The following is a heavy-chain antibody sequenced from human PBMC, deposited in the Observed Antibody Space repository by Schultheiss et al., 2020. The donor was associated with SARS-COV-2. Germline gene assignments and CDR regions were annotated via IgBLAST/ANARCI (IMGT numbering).Heavy chain of an antibody. CDR1: GFTFSSYA. J-gene: IGHJ3*02. Sequence: GGSLRLSCAASGFTFSSYAMSWVRQAPGKGLEWVSAISGSGGSTYYADSVKGRFTISRDNSKNTLYLQMNSLRAEDTAVYYCAREETYYYDSSGLGDAFDIWGQGTMVTVSS. V-gene: IGHV3-23*01. D-gene: IGHD3-22*01. CDR2: ISGSGGST. CDR3: AREETYYYDSSGLGDAFDI.